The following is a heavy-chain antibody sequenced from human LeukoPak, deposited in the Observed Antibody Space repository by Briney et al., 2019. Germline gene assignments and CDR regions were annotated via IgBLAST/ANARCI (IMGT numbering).Heavy chain of an antibody. CDR1: GFTFSSYG. J-gene: IGHJ3*02. CDR2: IWNDGSKK. CDR3: ARAGGRTVLDAFDI. V-gene: IGHV3-33*01. Sequence: GGSLRLSCAVSGFTFSSYGMHWVRQAPGKGLEWLTIIWNDGSKKYYADSVKGRFTISRYNSKSTLFLQMDSLRVEDTAVYFCARAGGRTVLDAFDIWGQGTMVIVSA. D-gene: IGHD4-17*01.